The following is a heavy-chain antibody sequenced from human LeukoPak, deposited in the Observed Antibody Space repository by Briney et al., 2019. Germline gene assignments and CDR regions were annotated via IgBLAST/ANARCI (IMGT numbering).Heavy chain of an antibody. Sequence: GGSLRLSCAASEFSVGSNYTSWVRQAPGKGLEWVSLIYSGGSTNYADSVKGRFTISRDSSKNTLYPQMNSLRAEDTAVYYCARGPSGYHNIGGQGTLVTVSS. CDR1: EFSVGSNY. CDR3: ARGPSGYHNI. V-gene: IGHV3-66*01. D-gene: IGHD5-12*01. CDR2: IYSGGST. J-gene: IGHJ4*02.